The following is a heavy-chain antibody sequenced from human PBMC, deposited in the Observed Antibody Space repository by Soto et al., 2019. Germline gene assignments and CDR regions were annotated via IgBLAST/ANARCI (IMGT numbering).Heavy chain of an antibody. D-gene: IGHD3-10*01. J-gene: IGHJ4*02. V-gene: IGHV3-23*01. CDR3: ANSRSGP. Sequence: GGSLRLSCAASGFTFSNNDINWIRQAPGKGLEWVSSISNSGAGTYYADSVKGRFTISRDNSKNTLYLQMNSLRAEDTAAYYCANSRSGPWGQGTLVTVSS. CDR2: ISNSGAGT. CDR1: GFTFSNND.